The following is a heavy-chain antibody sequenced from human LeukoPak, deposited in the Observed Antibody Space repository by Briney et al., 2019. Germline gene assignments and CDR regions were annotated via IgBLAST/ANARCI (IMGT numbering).Heavy chain of an antibody. D-gene: IGHD3-10*01. CDR3: ARDLAGYYYGSGSYCDY. CDR1: CGSISSSSYY. CDR2: ICYSGST. Sequence: SETLSLTCTVSCGSISSSSYYWGWIRQPPAKGLEWIVMICYSGSTYYHPALKNRITISVSPSTPLFSMKLRSVTDADTTVYYCARDLAGYYYGSGSYCDYWGQGTLVTVSS. V-gene: IGHV4-39*07. J-gene: IGHJ4*02.